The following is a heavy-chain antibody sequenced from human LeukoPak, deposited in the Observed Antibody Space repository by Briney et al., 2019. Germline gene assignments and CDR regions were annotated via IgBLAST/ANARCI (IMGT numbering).Heavy chain of an antibody. V-gene: IGHV4-59*01. D-gene: IGHD3-3*01. CDR2: IYYIGST. J-gene: IGHJ3*02. CDR3: ARLTYDSGAFDI. CDR1: GGSISSDY. Sequence: SETLSLTCTVSGGSISSDYWSWIRQPPGKGLEWIGYIYYIGSTNYNPSLKSRLTISVDMSKSHFSLRLSSVTAADTAVYYCARLTYDSGAFDIWGQGTMVTVSS.